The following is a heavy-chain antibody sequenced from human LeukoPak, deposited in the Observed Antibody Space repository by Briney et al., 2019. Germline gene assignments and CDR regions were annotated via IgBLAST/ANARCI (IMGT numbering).Heavy chain of an antibody. CDR2: INGDGSWT. Sequence: GGSLRLSCAASGNYWMHWVRQAPGKGLVWVSHINGDGSWTTYADSVKGRFTISKDNAKNTVCLQMNNLRAEDTAVYYCVSFYETYWGRETLVTVSS. CDR3: VSFYETY. CDR1: GNYW. V-gene: IGHV3-74*01. D-gene: IGHD2-2*01. J-gene: IGHJ4*02.